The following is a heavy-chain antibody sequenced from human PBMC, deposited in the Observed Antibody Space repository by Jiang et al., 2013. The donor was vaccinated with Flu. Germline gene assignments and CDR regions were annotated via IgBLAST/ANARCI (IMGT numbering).Heavy chain of an antibody. V-gene: IGHV1-3*01. CDR3: ATRAYDSSSLDGYYYYYGMDV. J-gene: IGHJ6*02. Sequence: RLEWMGWINAGNDNTKYSQKFQGRLIITRDTSANTAYMELRSLRPQDTAVYYCATRAYDSSSLDGYYYYYGMDVWGQGTTVTVSS. D-gene: IGHD6-6*01. CDR2: INAGNDNT.